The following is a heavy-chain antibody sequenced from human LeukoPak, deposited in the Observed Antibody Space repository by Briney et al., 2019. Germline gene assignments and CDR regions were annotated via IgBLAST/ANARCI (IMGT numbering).Heavy chain of an antibody. D-gene: IGHD2-15*01. Sequence: PSETLSLRCNVSGDSVSSGYWCWIRQSPGKGLEWIGFIQDSGITDYNPSLKSRLIISVDTSKNLFSLTLRSVTAADTAVYYCAGRGHRYSRDWGQGILVTVSS. J-gene: IGHJ1*01. CDR1: GDSVSSGY. V-gene: IGHV4-4*09. CDR2: IQDSGIT. CDR3: AGRGHRYSRD.